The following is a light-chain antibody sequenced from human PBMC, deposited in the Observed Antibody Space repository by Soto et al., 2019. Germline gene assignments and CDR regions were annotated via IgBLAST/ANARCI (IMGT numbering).Light chain of an antibody. V-gene: IGKV3-15*01. J-gene: IGKJ5*01. CDR2: VAS. CDR1: QSVSSN. Sequence: EIVMTHSPATLSVSPGERATLSCRASQSVSSNLAWYQQKPGQAPRLLIYVASYRATGIPARFSGSGSGTEYTPTISNLQAEDFAVYYCQQFNNWPHTFGQGTRLEIK. CDR3: QQFNNWPHT.